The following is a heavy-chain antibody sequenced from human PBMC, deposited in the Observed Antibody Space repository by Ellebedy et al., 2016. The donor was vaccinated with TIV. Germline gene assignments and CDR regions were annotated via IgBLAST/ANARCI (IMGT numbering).Heavy chain of an antibody. Sequence: SETLSLXXTVSGGSISSSSYYWGWIRQPPGKGLEWIGSIYYSGSTYYNPSLKSRVAIPVDTSKNQFSLKLSSVTAADTAVYYCARQTEYDFWSGYPDYWGQGTLVTVSS. CDR3: ARQTEYDFWSGYPDY. CDR1: GGSISSSSYY. J-gene: IGHJ4*02. V-gene: IGHV4-39*01. CDR2: IYYSGST. D-gene: IGHD3-3*01.